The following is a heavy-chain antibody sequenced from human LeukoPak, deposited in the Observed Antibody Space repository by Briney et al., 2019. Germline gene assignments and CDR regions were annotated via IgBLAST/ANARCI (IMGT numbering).Heavy chain of an antibody. CDR1: GGSLSSGSYY. D-gene: IGHD1-14*01. Sequence: PSETLSLTCTVSGGSLSSGSYYWSWIRQPAGKGLEWIGRIYTSGSTNYNPSLKSRVTISVDTSKNQFSLKLSSVTAADTAVYYCASRRGQGAFDIWGQGTMVTVSS. CDR3: ASRRGQGAFDI. V-gene: IGHV4-61*02. J-gene: IGHJ3*02. CDR2: IYTSGST.